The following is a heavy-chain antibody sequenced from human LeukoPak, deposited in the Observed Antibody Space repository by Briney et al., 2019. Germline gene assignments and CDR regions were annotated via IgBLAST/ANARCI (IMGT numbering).Heavy chain of an antibody. Sequence: ASVKVSCKASGYTXTSYGISGVRQAPGQGLEWMGWISAYNGNTNYAQKLQGRVTMTTDTSTSTAYMELRSLRSDDTAVYYCARDEARYSSGYYPNWFDPWGQGTLVTVSS. V-gene: IGHV1-18*01. CDR1: GYTXTSYG. J-gene: IGHJ5*02. D-gene: IGHD3-22*01. CDR2: ISAYNGNT. CDR3: ARDEARYSSGYYPNWFDP.